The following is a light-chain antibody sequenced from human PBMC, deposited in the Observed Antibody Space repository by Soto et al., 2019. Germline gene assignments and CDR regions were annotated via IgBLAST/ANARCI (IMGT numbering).Light chain of an antibody. J-gene: IGLJ1*01. Sequence: QSALTQPASVSGSPGQSITISCTGTISDVGGYNYVSWYQQHPGKAPKLMIFDVSNRPSGVSNRFSGSKSGYTASLTISGLQDEDEADYYCSSYTSSSTYVFGTGTKLTVL. CDR3: SSYTSSSTYV. V-gene: IGLV2-14*03. CDR2: DVS. CDR1: ISDVGGYNY.